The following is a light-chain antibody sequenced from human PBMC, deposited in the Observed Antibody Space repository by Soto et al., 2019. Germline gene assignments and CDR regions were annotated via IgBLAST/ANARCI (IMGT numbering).Light chain of an antibody. V-gene: IGLV3-21*02. Sequence: SYELTQPPSVSVAPGQTARIPCGKNNIGGKSVHWYQQKPGQAPVLVVHDDSDRPSGIPERFSGSNSGNTATLTISGVEDGDEADYYCQVWVTSSDQVFGGGTKLTVL. CDR1: NIGGKS. CDR2: DDS. J-gene: IGLJ2*01. CDR3: QVWVTSSDQV.